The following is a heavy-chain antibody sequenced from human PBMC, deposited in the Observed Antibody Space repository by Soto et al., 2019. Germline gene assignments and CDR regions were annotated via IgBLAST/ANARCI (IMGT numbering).Heavy chain of an antibody. CDR2: IIPIFGTA. V-gene: IGHV1-69*13. J-gene: IGHJ6*02. CDR1: GGTFSSYA. D-gene: IGHD2-2*01. CDR3: TVRSQLLRYYYYYGMDV. Sequence: SVKVSCKASGGTFSSYAISWVRQAPGQGLEWMGGIIPIFGTANYAQKFQGRVTITADESTSTAYMELSSLRSEDTAVYYCTVRSQLLRYYYYYGMDVWGQGTTVTVSS.